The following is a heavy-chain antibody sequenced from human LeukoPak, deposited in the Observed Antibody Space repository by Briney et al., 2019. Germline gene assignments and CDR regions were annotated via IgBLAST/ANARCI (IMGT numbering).Heavy chain of an antibody. CDR1: GYSFTNYW. CDR3: ARYVDHYDSSGYYAYGMDV. V-gene: IGHV5-51*01. CDR2: IYPGDSDT. Sequence: GESLKISCKGSGYSFTNYWIGWVRQMPGKGLEWMGIIYPGDSDTKYSPSFQGQVTISADKSTSTAYLQWSSLKASDTAMYYCARYVDHYDSSGYYAYGMDVWGQGTTVTVSS. J-gene: IGHJ6*02. D-gene: IGHD3-22*01.